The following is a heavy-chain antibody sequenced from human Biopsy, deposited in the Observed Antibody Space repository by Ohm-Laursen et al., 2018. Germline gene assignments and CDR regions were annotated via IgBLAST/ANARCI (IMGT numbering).Heavy chain of an antibody. CDR1: GGSFTGHY. V-gene: IGHV4-59*08. D-gene: IGHD3-22*01. J-gene: IGHJ5*02. CDR3: ARDYDTSGYYYVS. Sequence: SETLSLTWTVSGGSFTGHYWSWIRKPPGKGLEWIGHISYTGYTSYNASLKSRVTISVDTSRNHFSLRLSSLTAADTAVYYCARDYDTSGYYYVSWGQGTLVTVSS. CDR2: ISYTGYT.